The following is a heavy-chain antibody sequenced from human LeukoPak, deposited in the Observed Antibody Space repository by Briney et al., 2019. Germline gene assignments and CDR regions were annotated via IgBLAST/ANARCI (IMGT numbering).Heavy chain of an antibody. CDR1: GFSFRGFW. V-gene: IGHV3-74*01. J-gene: IGHJ4*02. Sequence: GGSLRLSCAASGFSFRGFWMHWVRQTPGSGLVWVSRINSDGSNTVYADSVRGRFTISRDNAKNTLYLHMNSLRDEDTAVYYCARDAGILTGSDYWGQGTQVTVSS. D-gene: IGHD3-9*01. CDR2: INSDGSNT. CDR3: ARDAGILTGSDY.